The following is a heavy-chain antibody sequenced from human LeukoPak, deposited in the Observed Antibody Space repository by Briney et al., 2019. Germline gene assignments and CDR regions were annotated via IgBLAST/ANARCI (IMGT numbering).Heavy chain of an antibody. CDR1: GFTFSSYW. J-gene: IGHJ4*02. V-gene: IGHV3-7*01. CDR2: IKQDGNKK. D-gene: IGHD1-26*01. Sequence: GGSLRLSCAASGFTFSSYWMSWVRQAPGKGLEWVANIKQDGNKKNYVDSVKGRFTISRDNAKNSLYLQMNSLRAEDTAVYYCARMSGSSGRGYWGQGTLVTVSS. CDR3: ARMSGSSGRGY.